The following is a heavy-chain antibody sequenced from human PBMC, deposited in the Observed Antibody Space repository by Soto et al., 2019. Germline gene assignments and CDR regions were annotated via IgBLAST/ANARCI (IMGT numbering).Heavy chain of an antibody. V-gene: IGHV3-23*01. CDR1: GLTFGSRA. Sequence: GGSLSLSCVASGLTFGSRAMTWVRQAPGEGLQWVSTITDTGGDAKYADSVRGRFVISRDNSKKTLYLQMTSLTAEDSAMYYCARGSTDSYPGSRIFDFWGRGTLVTVSS. CDR3: ARGSTDSYPGSRIFDF. J-gene: IGHJ4*02. CDR2: ITDTGGDA. D-gene: IGHD3-10*01.